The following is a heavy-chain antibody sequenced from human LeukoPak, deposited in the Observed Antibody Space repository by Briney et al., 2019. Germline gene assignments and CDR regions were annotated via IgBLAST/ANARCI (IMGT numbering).Heavy chain of an antibody. D-gene: IGHD6-13*01. J-gene: IGHJ4*02. CDR1: GFTFNSHW. CDR3: AKYPQLDGDY. Sequence: GGSLRLSCAASGFTFNSHWMTWVRQAPGKGLEWVSAISGSGGSTYYADSVKGRFTISRDNSKNTLYLQMNSLRAEDTAVYYCAKYPQLDGDYWGQGTLVTVSS. CDR2: ISGSGGST. V-gene: IGHV3-23*01.